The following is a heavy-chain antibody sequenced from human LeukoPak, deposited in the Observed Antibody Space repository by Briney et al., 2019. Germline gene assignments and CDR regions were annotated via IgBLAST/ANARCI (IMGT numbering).Heavy chain of an antibody. CDR1: GGSISSGGYY. CDR2: IYYSGST. D-gene: IGHD5-24*01. V-gene: IGHV4-31*03. CDR3: AIGRSRDGYNPSN. J-gene: IGHJ4*02. Sequence: PSETLSLTCTVSGGSISSGGYYWSWIRQHPGKGLEWIGYIYYSGSTCYNPSLKSRVTISVDTSKNQFSLKLSSVTAADTAVYYCAIGRSRDGYNPSNWGQGTLVTVSS.